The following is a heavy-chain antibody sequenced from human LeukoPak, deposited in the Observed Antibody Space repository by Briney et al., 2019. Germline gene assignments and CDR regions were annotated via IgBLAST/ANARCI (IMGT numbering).Heavy chain of an antibody. V-gene: IGHV3-33*01. Sequence: LRLSCVASGVTLSSYGMHWGRQAPGKGLEWVAIIWYDGSNIHHVDSVKGRFTISRDNSKNTLYLQMNSLRAEDTAVYYCARAKNDYDSSGFASFDYWGQGALVTVSS. J-gene: IGHJ4*02. CDR2: IWYDGSNI. D-gene: IGHD3-22*01. CDR1: GVTLSSYG. CDR3: ARAKNDYDSSGFASFDY.